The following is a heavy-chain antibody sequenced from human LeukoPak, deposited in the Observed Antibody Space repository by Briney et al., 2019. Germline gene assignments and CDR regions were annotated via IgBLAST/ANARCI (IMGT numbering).Heavy chain of an antibody. J-gene: IGHJ3*02. D-gene: IGHD2-2*01. Sequence: SVKVSCKASGGTFSSYAISWVRQAPGQGLEWMGGIIPIFGTANYAQKFQGRVTITTDESTSTAYMELSSLRSEDTAVYYCARDRKRSSMAFDIWGQGTMVTVSP. CDR1: GGTFSSYA. CDR2: IIPIFGTA. CDR3: ARDRKRSSMAFDI. V-gene: IGHV1-69*05.